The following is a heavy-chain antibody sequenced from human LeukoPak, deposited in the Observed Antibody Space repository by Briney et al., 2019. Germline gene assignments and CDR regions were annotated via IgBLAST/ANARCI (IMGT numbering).Heavy chain of an antibody. CDR1: GYSISSGYY. V-gene: IGHV4-38-2*02. Sequence: SETLSLTCTVSGYSISSGYYWGWIRQPPGKGLEWIGSIYHSGSTYYNPSLKSRVTISVDTSKNQFSLKLSSVTAADTAVYYCARDYYDSSGLMDVWGKGTTVTVSS. D-gene: IGHD3-22*01. CDR2: IYHSGST. J-gene: IGHJ6*03. CDR3: ARDYYDSSGLMDV.